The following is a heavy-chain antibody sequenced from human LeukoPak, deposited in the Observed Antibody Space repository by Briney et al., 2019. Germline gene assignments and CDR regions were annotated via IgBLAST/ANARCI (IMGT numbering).Heavy chain of an antibody. CDR1: GGSISSSGFY. CDR2: IYYSGST. CDR3: ARSSRSDYGGNSRAFDI. J-gene: IGHJ3*02. Sequence: PSETLSLTCTVSGGSISSSGFYWGWIRQPPGKGLEWIGSIYYSGSTYYDPSLKNRVTISVETSKNQFSLKLSSVTAADTAVYYCARSSRSDYGGNSRAFDIWGQGTMVTVSS. V-gene: IGHV4-39*01. D-gene: IGHD4-23*01.